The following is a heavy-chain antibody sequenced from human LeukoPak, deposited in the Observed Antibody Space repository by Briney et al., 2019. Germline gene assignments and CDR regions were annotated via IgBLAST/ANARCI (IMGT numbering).Heavy chain of an antibody. V-gene: IGHV3-30*02. D-gene: IGHD1-26*01. J-gene: IGHJ3*01. CDR2: IRYDGSNK. CDR1: GFTFSSYG. Sequence: GGSLRLSCAASGFTFSSYGMHWVRQAPGRGLEWVAFIRYDGSNKYYADSVKGRFTISRDNSKNTLYLQMNSLRAEDTAVYYCAKDHGTYSGFWGQGTMVTVSS. CDR3: AKDHGTYSGF.